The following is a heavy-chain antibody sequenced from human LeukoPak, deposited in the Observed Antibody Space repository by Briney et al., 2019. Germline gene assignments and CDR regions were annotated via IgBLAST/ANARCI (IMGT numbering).Heavy chain of an antibody. D-gene: IGHD3-10*01. V-gene: IGHV4-34*01. J-gene: IGHJ6*02. CDR3: ARLVRVKIYYYYYGMDV. CDR2: INHSGST. Sequence: PSETLSLTCAVYGGSFSGYYWSWIRQPPGKGLEWLGEINHSGSTNYNPSLKSRVTISVDTSKNQFSLKLSSVTAADTAVYYCARLVRVKIYYYYYGMDVWGQGTTVTVSS. CDR1: GGSFSGYY.